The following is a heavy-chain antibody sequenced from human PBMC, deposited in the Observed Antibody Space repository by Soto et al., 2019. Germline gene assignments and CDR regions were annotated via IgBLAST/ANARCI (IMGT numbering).Heavy chain of an antibody. CDR3: ARDGCSSTSCYTGVYGFYP. CDR1: GGTFSSYA. V-gene: IGHV1-69*01. D-gene: IGHD2-2*02. CDR2: IIPIFGTA. Sequence: QVQLVQSGAEVKKPGSSVKVSCKASGGTFSSYAISWVRQAPGQGLEWMGGIIPIFGTANYAQKFQGRVTITADESTSTAYMELSSLRSEDTAVYYCARDGCSSTSCYTGVYGFYPWGQGTLVTVSS. J-gene: IGHJ5*02.